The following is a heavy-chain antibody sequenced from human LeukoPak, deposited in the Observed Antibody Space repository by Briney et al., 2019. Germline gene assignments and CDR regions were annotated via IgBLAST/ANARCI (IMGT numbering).Heavy chain of an antibody. CDR2: INHSGST. V-gene: IGHV4-34*01. Sequence: TLSXTCXVXGGSFSDYYWSWIRQPPGKGLEWIGEINHSGSTNYNPSLKSRVTISVDTSKNQFSLKLSSVTAADTAVYYCARVRGDYYGSGIGNWFDPWGQGTLVTVSS. J-gene: IGHJ5*02. D-gene: IGHD3-10*01. CDR3: ARVRGDYYGSGIGNWFDP. CDR1: GGSFSDYY.